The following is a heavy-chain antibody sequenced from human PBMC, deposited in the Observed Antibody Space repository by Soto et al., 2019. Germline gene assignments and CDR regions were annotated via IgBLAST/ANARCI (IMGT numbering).Heavy chain of an antibody. J-gene: IGHJ6*02. D-gene: IGHD6-13*01. CDR3: ARGGLQHALDV. CDR2: VNNDGTDT. V-gene: IGHV3-74*03. Sequence: EVQLVESGGGLVQPGGSLRLSCAASGFTFSNYWMYWVRQAPGKGLVWVSRVNNDGTDTTHADSVKGRFTISRDNAENTLYLQLNSLRAEDTAVYYCARGGLQHALDVWGQGSTVTVSS. CDR1: GFTFSNYW.